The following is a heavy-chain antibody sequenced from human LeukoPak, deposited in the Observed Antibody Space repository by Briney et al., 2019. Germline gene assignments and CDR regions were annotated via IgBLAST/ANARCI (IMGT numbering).Heavy chain of an antibody. D-gene: IGHD6-19*01. CDR1: GYTFTGYY. CDR2: INPNSGGT. CDR3: ARDKDRSGWLFDY. V-gene: IGHV1-2*02. J-gene: IGHJ4*02. Sequence: ASVKVSCKASGYTFTGYYMHWVRQAPGQGLEWMGWINPNSGGTNYAQKFQGRVTMTRDTSISTAYMELCRLRSEDTAVYYCARDKDRSGWLFDYWGQGTLVTVSS.